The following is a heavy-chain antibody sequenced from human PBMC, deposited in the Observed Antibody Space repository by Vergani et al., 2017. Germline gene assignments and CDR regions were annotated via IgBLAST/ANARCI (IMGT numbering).Heavy chain of an antibody. CDR1: GFTFSSYA. CDR2: ISSDGSIK. V-gene: IGHV3-30-3*01. D-gene: IGHD3-10*01. Sequence: VQLLESGGGVVQPGRSLRLSCAASGFTFSSYAMHWVRQAPGKGLEWVAVISSDGSIKYYADSVKGRFTISRDNSKNTLYLQMNSLRAEDTAVYYCARDKPPEAGFGELLSNGFDYWGQGTLVTVSS. J-gene: IGHJ4*02. CDR3: ARDKPPEAGFGELLSNGFDY.